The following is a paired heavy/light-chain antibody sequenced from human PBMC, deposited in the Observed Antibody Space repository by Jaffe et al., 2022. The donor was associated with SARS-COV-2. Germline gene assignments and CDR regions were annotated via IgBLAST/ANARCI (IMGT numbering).Light chain of an antibody. CDR3: SSYTSSSTLNWV. CDR2: EVS. J-gene: IGLJ3*02. CDR1: SSDVGGYNY. V-gene: IGLV2-14*01. Sequence: QSALTQPASVSGSPGQSITISCTGTSSDVGGYNYVSWYQQHPGKAPKLMIYEVSNRPSGVSNRFSGSKSGNTASLTISGLQAEDEADYYCSSYTSSSTLNWVFGGGTKLTVL.
Heavy chain of an antibody. Sequence: EVQLVESGGGLVKPGGSLRLSCAASGFTFSNAWMSWVRQAPGKGLEWVGRIKSKTDGGTTDYAAPVKGRFTISRDDSKNTLYLQMNSLKTEDTAVYYCTTDKKGKSDDFWSGYYKGGPHYYGMDVWGQGTTVTVSS. J-gene: IGHJ6*02. CDR3: TTDKKGKSDDFWSGYYKGGPHYYGMDV. V-gene: IGHV3-15*01. D-gene: IGHD3-3*01. CDR1: GFTFSNAW. CDR2: IKSKTDGGTT.